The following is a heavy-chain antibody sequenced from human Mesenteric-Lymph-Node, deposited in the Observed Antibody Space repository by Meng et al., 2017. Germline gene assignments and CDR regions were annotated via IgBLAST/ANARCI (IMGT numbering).Heavy chain of an antibody. CDR3: ARHQRTYYYDSSGYQDAFDI. D-gene: IGHD3-22*01. V-gene: IGHV3-7*01. CDR1: GFTFSNAW. CDR2: IKQDGSEK. Sequence: GESLKISCAASGFTFSNAWMSWVRQAPGKGLEWVANIKQDGSEKYYVDSVKGRFTISRDNAKNSLYLQMNSLRAEDTAVYYCARHQRTYYYDSSGYQDAFDIWGQGTMVTVSS. J-gene: IGHJ3*02.